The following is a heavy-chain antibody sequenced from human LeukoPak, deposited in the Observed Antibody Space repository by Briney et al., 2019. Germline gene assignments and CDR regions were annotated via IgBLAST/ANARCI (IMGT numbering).Heavy chain of an antibody. D-gene: IGHD3-9*01. J-gene: IGHJ5*02. CDR2: ISSSSSYI. CDR3: ARESYDILTGYHAEGNWFDP. Sequence: GGSLRLSCAASGFTFSSYSMNWVRQAPGKGLEWVSSISSSSSYIYYADSVKGRFTISRDNAKNSLYLQMNSLRAEDTAVYYCARESYDILTGYHAEGNWFDPWGQGTLVTVSS. V-gene: IGHV3-21*01. CDR1: GFTFSSYS.